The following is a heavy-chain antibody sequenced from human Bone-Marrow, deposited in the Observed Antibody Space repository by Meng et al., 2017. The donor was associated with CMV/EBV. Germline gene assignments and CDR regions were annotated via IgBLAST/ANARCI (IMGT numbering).Heavy chain of an antibody. Sequence: LRLSCAISGDSVSSDSAAWNWIRQSPSRGLEWLGRTYYRSKWGTDYGGSVKGRLTITSDTSKNQFFLHLNSVTPEDTAVYYCARAVGAGKGWFDPWGQGTLVTVSS. V-gene: IGHV6-1*01. CDR2: TYYRSKWGT. CDR1: GDSVSSDSAA. J-gene: IGHJ5*02. CDR3: ARAVGAGKGWFDP. D-gene: IGHD1-26*01.